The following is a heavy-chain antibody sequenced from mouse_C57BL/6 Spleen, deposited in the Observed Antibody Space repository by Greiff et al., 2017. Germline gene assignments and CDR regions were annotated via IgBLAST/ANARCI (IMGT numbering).Heavy chain of an antibody. V-gene: IGHV1-15*01. Sequence: QVQLQQSGAELVRPGASVTLSCKASGYTFTDYEMHWVKQTPVHGLEWIGAIDPETGGTAYNQKFKGKAILTADKSSSTAYMEFRSLTSEDSAVYYCTRPSITTVRYFDVWGTGTTVTVSS. CDR3: TRPSITTVRYFDV. CDR2: IDPETGGT. CDR1: GYTFTDYE. J-gene: IGHJ1*03. D-gene: IGHD1-1*01.